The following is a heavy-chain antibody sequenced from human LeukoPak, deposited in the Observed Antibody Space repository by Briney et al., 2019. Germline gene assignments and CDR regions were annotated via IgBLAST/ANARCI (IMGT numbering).Heavy chain of an antibody. V-gene: IGHV4-34*01. CDR1: GGSFSGYY. D-gene: IGHD6-19*01. CDR2: INHSGST. Sequence: SETLSLTCAVYGGSFSGYYWSWIRQPPGKGLEWTGEINHSGSTNYNPSLKSRVTISVDTSKNQFSLKLSSVTAADTAVYYCARGRGIAVAVNYWGQGTLVTVSS. CDR3: ARGRGIAVAVNY. J-gene: IGHJ4*02.